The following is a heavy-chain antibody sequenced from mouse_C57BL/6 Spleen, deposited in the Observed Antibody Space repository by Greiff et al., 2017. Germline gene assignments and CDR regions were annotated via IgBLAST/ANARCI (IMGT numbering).Heavy chain of an antibody. CDR2: IYPGDGDT. D-gene: IGHD1-1*01. V-gene: IGHV1-80*01. CDR1: GYAFSSYW. Sequence: QVQLQESGAELVKPGASVKISCKASGYAFSSYWMNWVKQRPGKGLEWIGQIYPGDGDTNYNGKFKGRATLTADTSSSTAYMQLSSLTSDVSDVYFCENGTLVVIDYWGQGTILTVSA. J-gene: IGHJ3*01. CDR3: ENGTLVVIDY.